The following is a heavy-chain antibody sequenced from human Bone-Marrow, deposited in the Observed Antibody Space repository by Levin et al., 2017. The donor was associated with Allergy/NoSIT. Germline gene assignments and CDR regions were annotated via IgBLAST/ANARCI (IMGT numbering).Heavy chain of an antibody. J-gene: IGHJ4*02. V-gene: IGHV3-21*01. Sequence: GGSLRLSCAASGFTFSSYSMNWVRQAPGKGLEWVSSISSSSSYIYYADSVKGRFTISRDNAKNSLYLQMNSLRAEDTAVYYCARTEQLVPVHFDYWGQGTLVTVSS. CDR1: GFTFSSYS. CDR2: ISSSSSYI. CDR3: ARTEQLVPVHFDY. D-gene: IGHD6-6*01.